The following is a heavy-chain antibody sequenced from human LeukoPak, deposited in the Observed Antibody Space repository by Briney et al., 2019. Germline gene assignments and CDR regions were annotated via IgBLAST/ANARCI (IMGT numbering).Heavy chain of an antibody. CDR2: ISSSGSTI. J-gene: IGHJ3*02. Sequence: GGSLRLSCAASGFTFSSYEMNWVRQAPGKGLEWVSYISSSGSTIHYADSVKGRFTISRDNSKNTLYLQMNSLRAEDTAMYYCARVAAAAYYDAFDIWGQGTMVTVSS. CDR1: GFTFSSYE. CDR3: ARVAAAAYYDAFDI. V-gene: IGHV3-48*03. D-gene: IGHD6-13*01.